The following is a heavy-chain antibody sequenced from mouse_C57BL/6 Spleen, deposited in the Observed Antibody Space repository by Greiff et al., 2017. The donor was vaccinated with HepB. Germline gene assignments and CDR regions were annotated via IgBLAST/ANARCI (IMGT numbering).Heavy chain of an antibody. CDR2: ISDGGSYT. V-gene: IGHV5-4*01. D-gene: IGHD2-5*01. CDR1: GFTFSSYA. J-gene: IGHJ3*01. CDR3: ARSYYSIYGFAY. Sequence: EVQVVESGGGLVKPGGSLKLSCAASGFTFSSYAMSWVRQTPEKRLEWVATISDGGSYTYYPDNVKGRFTISRDNAKNNLYLQMSHLKSEDTAMYYCARSYYSIYGFAYWGQGTLVTVSA.